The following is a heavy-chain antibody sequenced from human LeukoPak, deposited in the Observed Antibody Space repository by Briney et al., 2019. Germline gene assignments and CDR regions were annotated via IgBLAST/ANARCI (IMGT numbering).Heavy chain of an antibody. D-gene: IGHD6-13*01. CDR3: ARDSIRQQLYYFDY. Sequence: GGSLRLSCAASGFTFSSYGMHWVRQAPGKGLEWVAFIRYNGSNKYYAESVKGRFTISRDNSKNTLYLQMDSLRVDDTAVYFCARDSIRQQLYYFDYWGQGTLVTVSS. J-gene: IGHJ4*02. V-gene: IGHV3-30*02. CDR1: GFTFSSYG. CDR2: IRYNGSNK.